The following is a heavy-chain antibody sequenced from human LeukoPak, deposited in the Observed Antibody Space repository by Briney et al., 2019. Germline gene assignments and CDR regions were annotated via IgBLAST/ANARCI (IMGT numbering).Heavy chain of an antibody. D-gene: IGHD2/OR15-2a*01. Sequence: GGSLRLSCAASAFTFRSYAMSWVRQAGGKGLEWVSAISGSGGSTYYADSVKGRFTISRDHSKNTLCLQMNSLRAEDTAVYHCAKGYFDHVWSALDIWGHGTMVTVSS. CDR3: AKGYFDHVWSALDI. J-gene: IGHJ3*02. V-gene: IGHV3-23*01. CDR1: AFTFRSYA. CDR2: ISGSGGST.